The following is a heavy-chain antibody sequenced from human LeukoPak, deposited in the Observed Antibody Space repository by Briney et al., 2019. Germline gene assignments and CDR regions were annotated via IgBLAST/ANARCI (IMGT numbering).Heavy chain of an antibody. CDR3: ARPSGYSSSWWFDY. D-gene: IGHD6-13*01. CDR1: GFTVSSNY. V-gene: IGHV3-53*05. J-gene: IGHJ4*02. Sequence: GGSLRLSCAASGFTVSSNYMSWVRQAPGKGLEWVSVIYSGGSTYYADSVKGRFTISRDNSKNTLYLQMNSLRSDDTAVYYCARPSGYSSSWWFDYWGQGTLVTVSS. CDR2: IYSGGST.